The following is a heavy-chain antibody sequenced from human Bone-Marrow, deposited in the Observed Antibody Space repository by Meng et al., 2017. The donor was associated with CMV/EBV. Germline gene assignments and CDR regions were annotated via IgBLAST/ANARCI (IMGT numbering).Heavy chain of an antibody. J-gene: IGHJ6*02. CDR1: GFIFSSYA. CDR3: ANKYHGYYGMDV. D-gene: IGHD2-2*01. V-gene: IGHV3-23*01. CDR2: ISGSGGST. Sequence: GVSLKISCAASGFIFSSYAMSWVCQAPGKGLEWVSAISGSGGSTYYADSVKGRFTISRDNSKNTLYLQMNSLRAEDTAVYYFANKYHGYYGMDVWGQGTTVTVSS.